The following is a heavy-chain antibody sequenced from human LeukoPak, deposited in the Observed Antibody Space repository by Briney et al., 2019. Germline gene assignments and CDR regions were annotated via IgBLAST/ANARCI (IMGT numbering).Heavy chain of an antibody. V-gene: IGHV4-34*01. D-gene: IGHD6-13*01. CDR2: INHSGGT. CDR3: ARGGTQLVQEDGYFQH. CDR1: GGSFSGYY. Sequence: SETLSLTCAVYGGSFSGYYWSWIRQPPGKGPEWIGEINHSGGTNYNPSLKSRVTISVDTSKNQFSLKLSSVTAADTAVYYCARGGTQLVQEDGYFQHWGQGTLVTVSS. J-gene: IGHJ1*01.